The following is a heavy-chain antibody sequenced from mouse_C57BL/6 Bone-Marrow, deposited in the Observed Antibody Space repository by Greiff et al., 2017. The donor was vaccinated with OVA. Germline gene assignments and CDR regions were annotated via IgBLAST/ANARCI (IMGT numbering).Heavy chain of an antibody. CDR1: GYSFTSYY. CDR2: IYPGSGNT. V-gene: IGHV1-66*01. Sequence: QVQLQQSGPELVKPGASVKISCKASGYSFTSYYIHWVKQRPGQGLEWIGWIYPGSGNTKYNEKFKGKATLTADTSSSTAYMQLSSLTSEDSAVYYCARSRGSGFAYWGQGTLVTVSA. CDR3: ARSRGSGFAY. J-gene: IGHJ3*01. D-gene: IGHD3-3*01.